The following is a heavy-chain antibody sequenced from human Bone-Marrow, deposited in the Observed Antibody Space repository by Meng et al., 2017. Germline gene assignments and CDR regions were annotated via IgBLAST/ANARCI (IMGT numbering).Heavy chain of an antibody. J-gene: IGHJ6*02. D-gene: IGHD2-15*01. CDR1: GFTFDDYA. CDR3: ARCRIAVAATNFYYYYYYGMDV. CDR2: ISWNSGSI. V-gene: IGHV3-9*01. Sequence: SLKISCAASGFTFDDYAMHWVRQAPGKGLEWVSGISWNSGSIGYADSVKGRFTISRDNAKNSLYLQMNSLRAEDTAVYYCARCRIAVAATNFYYYYYYGMDVWGQGTTVTVSS.